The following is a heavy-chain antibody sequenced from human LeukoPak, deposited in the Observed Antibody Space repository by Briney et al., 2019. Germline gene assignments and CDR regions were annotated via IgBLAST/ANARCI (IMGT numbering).Heavy chain of an antibody. J-gene: IGHJ6*04. D-gene: IGHD2-2*01. CDR3: AREYCSSTSCSRHYYYYGMDV. V-gene: IGHV1-46*01. Sequence: ASVKVSCKASGYTFTSYYMHWVRQAPGQGLEWMGIINPSGGSTSYAQKFQGRVTMTRDTSTSTVYMELSSLRSEDTAVNYCAREYCSSTSCSRHYYYYGMDVWGKGTTVTVSS. CDR1: GYTFTSYY. CDR2: INPSGGST.